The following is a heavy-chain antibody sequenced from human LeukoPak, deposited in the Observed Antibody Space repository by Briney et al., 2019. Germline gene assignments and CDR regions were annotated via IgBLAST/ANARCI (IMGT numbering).Heavy chain of an antibody. J-gene: IGHJ4*02. V-gene: IGHV4-59*01. CDR3: TKVLRGYSDYGD. D-gene: IGHD5-12*01. Sequence: SETLSLTCAVSGASISSSYWSWIRQPPGKGLEYIGHIQHSDINYNPSLKSRVTMTLDTSKNQFSLKLTSVTAADTAIYYCTKVLRGYSDYGDWGQGTLVTVSS. CDR1: GASISSSY. CDR2: IQHSDI.